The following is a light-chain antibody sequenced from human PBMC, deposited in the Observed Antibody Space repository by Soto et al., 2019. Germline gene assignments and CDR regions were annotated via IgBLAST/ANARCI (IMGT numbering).Light chain of an antibody. CDR1: SGDVGDYNY. CDR3: SSYTSSGTL. V-gene: IGLV2-14*01. Sequence: QSALTPPASVSGSPGQSITISCTGISGDVGDYNYVCWYQQYPGKAPKVIIYDVTYRPSGVSNRFSGSKSGNTASLTISGLQADDEADYYCSSYTSSGTLFGTGTKVTVL. J-gene: IGLJ1*01. CDR2: DVT.